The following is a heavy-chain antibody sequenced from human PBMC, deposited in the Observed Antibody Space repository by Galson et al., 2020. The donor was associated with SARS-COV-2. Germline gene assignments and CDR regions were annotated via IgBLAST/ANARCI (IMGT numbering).Heavy chain of an antibody. CDR2: IKCKTDGGTI. Sequence: GESLKISCAASGFTFSNARMSWVRQAPGKGLEWVGRIKCKTDGGTIDYAAPVKGRFTISRDDSKHTLYLHMNSLKTEDTAVYYCTSSGSYWGQGTLVTVSS. V-gene: IGHV3-15*01. CDR1: GFTFSNAR. J-gene: IGHJ4*02. CDR3: TSSGSY. D-gene: IGHD3-22*01.